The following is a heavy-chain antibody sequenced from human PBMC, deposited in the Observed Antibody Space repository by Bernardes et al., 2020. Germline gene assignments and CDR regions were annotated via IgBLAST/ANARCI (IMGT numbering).Heavy chain of an antibody. CDR2: MNPNSGNT. CDR1: GYTFTSYD. V-gene: IGHV1-8*01. D-gene: IGHD3-16*02. CDR3: ARAPTAKYYDYIWGSYRYNWFDP. Sequence: ASVKVSCKASGYTFTSYDINWVRQATGQGLEWMGWMNPNSGNTGYAQKFQGRVTMTRNTSISTAYMELSSLRSEDTAVYYCARAPTAKYYDYIWGSYRYNWFDPWGQGTLVTVSS. J-gene: IGHJ5*02.